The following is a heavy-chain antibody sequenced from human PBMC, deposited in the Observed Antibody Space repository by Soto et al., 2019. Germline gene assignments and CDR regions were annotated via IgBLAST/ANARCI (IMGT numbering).Heavy chain of an antibody. Sequence: SVKVSCKASGGTFSSYAISWVRQAPGQGLEWMGGIIPIFGTANYAQKFQGRVTITADESTSTAYMELSSLRSEDTAVYYCVVAARPKDYYYMDVWGKGTTVTVSS. CDR2: IIPIFGTA. J-gene: IGHJ6*03. D-gene: IGHD6-6*01. CDR3: VVAARPKDYYYMDV. V-gene: IGHV1-69*13. CDR1: GGTFSSYA.